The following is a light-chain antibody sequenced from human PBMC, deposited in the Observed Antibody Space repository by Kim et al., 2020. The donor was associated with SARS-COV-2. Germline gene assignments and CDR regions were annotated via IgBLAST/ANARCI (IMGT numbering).Light chain of an antibody. CDR1: QTIKTY. CDR3: QQTSST. J-gene: IGKJ2*01. Sequence: DIQMTQSLSSLSASVGDRVTITCRASQTIKTYLNWYQQKPGKAPKLLIYGASNLQSGVPSRFSGGGSGTEFTLTISSLQPEDSATYYCQQTSSTFGQGPKLEIK. CDR2: GAS. V-gene: IGKV1-39*01.